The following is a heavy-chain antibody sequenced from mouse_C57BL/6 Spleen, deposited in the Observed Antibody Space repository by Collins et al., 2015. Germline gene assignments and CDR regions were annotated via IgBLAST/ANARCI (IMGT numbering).Heavy chain of an antibody. D-gene: IGHD2-1*01. CDR3: AIYYGNYWYFDV. Sequence: DVQLQEPGPGLVKPSQSLSLTCSVTGYSITSGYYWNWIRQFPGNKLEWMGYISYDGSNNYNPSLKNRISITRDTSKNQFFLKLNSVTTEDTATYYCAIYYGNYWYFDVWGAGTTVTVSS. V-gene: IGHV3-6*02. J-gene: IGHJ1*01. CDR1: GYSITSGYY. CDR2: ISYDGSN.